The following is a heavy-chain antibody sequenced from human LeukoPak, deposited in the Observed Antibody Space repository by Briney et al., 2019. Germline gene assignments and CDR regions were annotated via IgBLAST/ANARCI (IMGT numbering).Heavy chain of an antibody. CDR2: IYYSGST. Sequence: SETLSLTCTVSGGSISSYYWSWIRQPPGKGLEWIGYIYYSGSTNYNPSLKSRVTISVDTSKNQFSLELSSVTAADTAVYYCARAWVYYYYMDVWGKGTTVTISS. CDR3: ARAWVYYYYMDV. J-gene: IGHJ6*03. V-gene: IGHV4-59*01. CDR1: GGSISSYY.